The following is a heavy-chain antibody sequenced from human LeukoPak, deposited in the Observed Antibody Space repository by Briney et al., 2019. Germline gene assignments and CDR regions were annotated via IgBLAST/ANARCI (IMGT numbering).Heavy chain of an antibody. CDR2: IRADETEK. Sequence: GGSLRLSCAASGFTLSHFGMYWVRQAPGKGPEWVAFIRADETEKYYGGSVKGRFTISRDNSKNTLYLQIRSLRVEDTAVYYCEKPLNHPSEDPAFDPWGQGTLVTVSS. CDR1: GFTLSHFG. D-gene: IGHD2-2*01. CDR3: EKPLNHPSEDPAFDP. J-gene: IGHJ5*02. V-gene: IGHV3-30*02.